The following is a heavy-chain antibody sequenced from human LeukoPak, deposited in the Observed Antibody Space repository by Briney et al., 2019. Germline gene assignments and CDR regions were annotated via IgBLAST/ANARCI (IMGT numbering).Heavy chain of an antibody. CDR2: INPNSGGT. J-gene: IGHJ4*02. Sequence: ASVKVSCKASGYTFTGYYMHWVRQAPGQGLEWMGWINPNSGGTNYAQKFQGRVTMTRDTSISTAYMELSRLRSDDTAVYYCARDGVSGSYHPDYWSQGTLVTVSS. CDR1: GYTFTGYY. V-gene: IGHV1-2*02. CDR3: ARDGVSGSYHPDY. D-gene: IGHD1-26*01.